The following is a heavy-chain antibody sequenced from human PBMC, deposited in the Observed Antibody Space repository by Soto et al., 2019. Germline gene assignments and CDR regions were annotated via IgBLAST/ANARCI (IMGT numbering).Heavy chain of an antibody. Sequence: GGSVRLSCAASGFTFSNAWMSWVRQAPGKGLEWVGRIKSKTDGGTTDYAAPVKGRFTISRDDSKNTLYLQMNSLKTEDTDVYYCNYYDFWSGYYDAFDIWGQGTMVTVSS. J-gene: IGHJ3*02. CDR1: GFTFSNAW. D-gene: IGHD3-3*01. V-gene: IGHV3-15*01. CDR2: IKSKTDGGTT. CDR3: NYYDFWSGYYDAFDI.